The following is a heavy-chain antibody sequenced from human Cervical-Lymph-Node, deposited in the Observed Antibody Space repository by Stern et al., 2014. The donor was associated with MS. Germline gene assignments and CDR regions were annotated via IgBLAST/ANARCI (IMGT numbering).Heavy chain of an antibody. D-gene: IGHD2-2*01. CDR1: GFSLNTPGMC. CDR3: ARLEVPTSPGFHYYYYAMDV. CDR2: IDLDDDK. J-gene: IGHJ6*02. Sequence: ESGPALVKPTQTLTLTCTFSGFSLNTPGMCVTWIRQPPGKALEWLASIDLDDDKYYSTSLKTRLTVSKDTSKNQVVLRMTNMDPVDTATYYCARLEVPTSPGFHYYYYAMDVWGQGTTVTVSS. V-gene: IGHV2-70*11.